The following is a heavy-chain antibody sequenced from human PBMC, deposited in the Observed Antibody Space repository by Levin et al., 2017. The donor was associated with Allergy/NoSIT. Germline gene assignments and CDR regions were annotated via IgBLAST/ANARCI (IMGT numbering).Heavy chain of an antibody. J-gene: IGHJ4*02. Sequence: GESLKISCKASGYTFTSYYMHWVRQAPGQGLEWMGIINPSGGSTSYAQKFQGRVTMTRDTSTSTVCMELSSLRSEDTAVYYCARGTGSEYYFDYWGQGTLVTVSS. CDR3: ARGTGSEYYFDY. CDR2: INPSGGST. V-gene: IGHV1-46*01. CDR1: GYTFTSYY. D-gene: IGHD3/OR15-3a*01.